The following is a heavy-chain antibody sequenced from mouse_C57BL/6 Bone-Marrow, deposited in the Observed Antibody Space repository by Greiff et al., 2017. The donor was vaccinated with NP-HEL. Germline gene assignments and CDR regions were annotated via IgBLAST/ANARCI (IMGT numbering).Heavy chain of an antibody. D-gene: IGHD2-3*01. CDR1: GYTFTSYW. J-gene: IGHJ2*01. CDR3: ARDDGYLYYFVY. CDR2: IYPGSGST. Sequence: QVQLQQPGAELVKPGASVKMSCKASGYTFTSYWIPWVKQRPGQGLEWIGDIYPGSGSTNYNEKFKSKATLTVDTPSSTAYMQLSSLTSEDSAVYYCARDDGYLYYFVYWGKSTTLTVSS. V-gene: IGHV1-55*01.